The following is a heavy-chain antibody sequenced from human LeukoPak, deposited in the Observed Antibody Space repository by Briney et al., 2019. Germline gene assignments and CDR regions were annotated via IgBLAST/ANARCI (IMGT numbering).Heavy chain of an antibody. CDR2: IWSDGSNK. D-gene: IGHD4-11*01. J-gene: IGHJ4*02. Sequence: GGSLRLSCAASGFTFSHYGMHWVRQAPGGGVEGVAVIWSDGSNKFYADSVKGRFTISRDNAQHTVDLQMNILRAEDTAVYYCAKDAQRGFDCSNSLEYWGQGTLVTVSS. CDR3: AKDAQRGFDCSNSLEY. CDR1: GFTFSHYG. V-gene: IGHV3-33*06.